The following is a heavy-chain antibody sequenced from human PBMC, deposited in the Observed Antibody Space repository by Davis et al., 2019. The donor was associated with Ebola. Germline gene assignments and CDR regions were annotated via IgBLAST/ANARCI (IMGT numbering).Heavy chain of an antibody. CDR1: GYTFPNYW. CDR2: IYSGDSDA. V-gene: IGHV5-51*01. CDR3: ARRAEQAMFRRGVFDI. D-gene: IGHD1/OR15-1a*01. J-gene: IGHJ3*02. Sequence: GESLKISCKASGYTFPNYWLGWVRQMPGKGLEWMGIIYSGDSDARYNTSFQGHVTFSADKSINTAYLHWSSLKSSDTAMYFCARRAEQAMFRRGVFDIWGQGTMVTVSS.